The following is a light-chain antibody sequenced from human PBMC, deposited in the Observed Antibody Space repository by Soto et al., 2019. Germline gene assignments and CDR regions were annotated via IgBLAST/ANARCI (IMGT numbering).Light chain of an antibody. Sequence: IVLTQSPGTVSLSPGKRATLSCRASETIGRAYYAWYQHRPGRTPRLVLSGTSNRAAGVPDRFGGSGSGADFTLTISGVEPEDFAVYYCHQYATSPFTFGQGTKLEIK. V-gene: IGKV3-20*01. J-gene: IGKJ2*01. CDR3: HQYATSPFT. CDR1: ETIGRAY. CDR2: GTS.